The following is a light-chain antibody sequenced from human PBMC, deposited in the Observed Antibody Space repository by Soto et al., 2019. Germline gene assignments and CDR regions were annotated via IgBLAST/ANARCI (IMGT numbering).Light chain of an antibody. J-gene: IGLJ2*01. V-gene: IGLV2-8*01. CDR1: SSDVGDNY. CDR3: ASWDDRLSGPI. CDR2: EVT. Sequence: QSVLAQPPSASGSPGQSVTISCTGTSSDVGDNYVSWYQQHLGKAPKLIIYEVTLRPSGVPDRFSGSKSGNTASLTVSGLQADDEADYYCASWDDRLSGPIFGGGTKLTVL.